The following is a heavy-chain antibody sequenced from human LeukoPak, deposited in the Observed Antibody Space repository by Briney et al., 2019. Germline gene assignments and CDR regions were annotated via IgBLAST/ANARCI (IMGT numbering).Heavy chain of an antibody. J-gene: IGHJ4*02. Sequence: GGSLRLSCVASGFTFSRSGMHWVRQAPGKGLEWVAVISHDGSSKHCADSVKGRFTISRDNSKNTLYLQMNSMRTEDTAVYYCAKDRSSTWSIDYWGQGTLVTVSS. CDR2: ISHDGSSK. CDR1: GFTFSRSG. V-gene: IGHV3-30*18. D-gene: IGHD6-13*01. CDR3: AKDRSSTWSIDY.